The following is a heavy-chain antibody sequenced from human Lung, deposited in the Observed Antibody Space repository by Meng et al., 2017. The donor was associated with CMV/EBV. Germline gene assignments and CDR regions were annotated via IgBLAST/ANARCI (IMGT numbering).Heavy chain of an antibody. CDR3: VRDQWVQSREGPHY. CDR1: EYTFTACY. V-gene: IGHV1-2*02. D-gene: IGHD1-26*01. Sequence: AAVKVSCKTSEYTFTACYIHWVRQAPGQGLEWVAWINPNSGATNYAPKFKGRVTVTRDTSITTAYLELSGLKSDDTAVYFCVRDQWVQSREGPHYWGQGTLVTVSS. CDR2: INPNSGAT. J-gene: IGHJ4*02.